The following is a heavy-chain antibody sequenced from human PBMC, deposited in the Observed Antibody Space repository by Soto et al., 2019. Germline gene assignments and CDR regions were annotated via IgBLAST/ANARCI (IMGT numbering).Heavy chain of an antibody. CDR1: GGSISSYY. Sequence: SETLCLTCTVSGGSISSYYWSCIRQPPGKGLEWIGYSYYSRSTNYNPSLKSRVTISVDTSKNQFSLKLSSVTAADTAVYYCARVLRAYCSSTSCYQYYYGMDVWGQGTKVTVSS. J-gene: IGHJ6*02. V-gene: IGHV4-59*01. CDR3: ARVLRAYCSSTSCYQYYYGMDV. CDR2: SYYSRST. D-gene: IGHD2-2*01.